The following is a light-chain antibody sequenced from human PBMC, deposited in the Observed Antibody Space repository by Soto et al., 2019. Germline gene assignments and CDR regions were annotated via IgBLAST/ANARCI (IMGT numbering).Light chain of an antibody. V-gene: IGLV2-14*01. Sequence: QSALTQPASVSGSPGQSITISCTGTSSDIGGYNYVSWYQQHPGKAPKLMIYEVNNRPSGVSNRFSGSKSDNTASLTISGLQAEDEADYYCSSYTSSSTLWVFGGGTQLTVL. CDR3: SSYTSSSTLWV. J-gene: IGLJ3*02. CDR2: EVN. CDR1: SSDIGGYNY.